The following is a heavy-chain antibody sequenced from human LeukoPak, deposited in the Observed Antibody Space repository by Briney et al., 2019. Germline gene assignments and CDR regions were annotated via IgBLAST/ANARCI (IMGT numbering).Heavy chain of an antibody. CDR2: ISAYNGNT. CDR1: GYTFTSYG. CDR3: ARALHDFWSGGNYMDV. Sequence: GASVKVSCKASGYTFTSYGISWVRQAPGQGLEWMGWISAYNGNTNYAQKLQGRVTMTTDTSTSTAYMELRSLRSDDTSVYYCARALHDFWSGGNYMDVWGKGTTVTVSS. J-gene: IGHJ6*03. D-gene: IGHD3-3*01. V-gene: IGHV1-18*01.